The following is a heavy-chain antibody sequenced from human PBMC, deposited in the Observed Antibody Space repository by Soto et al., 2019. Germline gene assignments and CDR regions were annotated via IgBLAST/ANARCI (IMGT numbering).Heavy chain of an antibody. J-gene: IGHJ3*02. V-gene: IGHV3-23*01. CDR1: GFTFSSYA. CDR2: ISGSGGST. D-gene: IGHD3-10*01. CDR3: EKEPKLWSGANAFDI. Sequence: GGSLRLSCAASGFTFSSYAMSWVRQAPGKGLEWVSAISGSGGSTYYADSVKGRFTISRDNSKNTLYLQMNSLRAEDTAVYYCEKEPKLWSGANAFDIWVQGTMVTVSS.